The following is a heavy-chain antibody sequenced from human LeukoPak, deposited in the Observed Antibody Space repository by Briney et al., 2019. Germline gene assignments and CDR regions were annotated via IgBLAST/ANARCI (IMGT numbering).Heavy chain of an antibody. Sequence: SETLSLTCTVSGGSISSYYWSWIRQPAGQGLEWIGRIYTSGSTNCNPSRKSRVTLSVDTSKNQFSLKLSSVTAADTAVYYCARASGCSGGSCYDVGFDYWGQGALVTVSS. CDR2: IYTSGST. J-gene: IGHJ4*02. CDR3: ARASGCSGGSCYDVGFDY. CDR1: GGSISSYY. D-gene: IGHD2-15*01. V-gene: IGHV4-4*07.